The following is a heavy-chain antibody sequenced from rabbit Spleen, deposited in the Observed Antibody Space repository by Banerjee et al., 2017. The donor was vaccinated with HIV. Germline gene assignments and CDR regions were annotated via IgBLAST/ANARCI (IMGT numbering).Heavy chain of an antibody. J-gene: IGHJ2*01. CDR1: GFSFSSSDY. D-gene: IGHD1-1*01. Sequence: QSLEESGGDLVKPGASLTLTCTASGFSFSSSDYMCWVRQAPGKGLEWIACISDRSGRTDYATWAKGRFTISKTSSTTVTLQMTSLTVADTATYFCARNYVNVFDPWGQGTLVTVS. CDR3: ARNYVNVFDP. CDR2: ISDRSGRT. V-gene: IGHV1S40*01.